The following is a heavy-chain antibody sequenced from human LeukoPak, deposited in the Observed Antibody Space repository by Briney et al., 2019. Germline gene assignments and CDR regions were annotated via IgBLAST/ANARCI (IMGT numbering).Heavy chain of an antibody. CDR1: GFTVDSNY. V-gene: IGHV3-66*01. CDR3: AKEAVAGTLDH. Sequence: GGSLRLSCAASGFTVDSNYMTWVRQATGKGLEWVSVIYSGGSTYYADSVKGRFTISRDNSKNTLHLQMNSLRAEDTAVYYCAKEAVAGTLDHWGQGTLVTVSS. CDR2: IYSGGST. J-gene: IGHJ4*02. D-gene: IGHD6-19*01.